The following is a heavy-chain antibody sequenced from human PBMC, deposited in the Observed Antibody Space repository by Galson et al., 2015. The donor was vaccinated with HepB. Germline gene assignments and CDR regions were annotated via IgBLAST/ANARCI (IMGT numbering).Heavy chain of an antibody. D-gene: IGHD3-10*01. J-gene: IGHJ6*02. Sequence: SVKVSCKASGYTFSSYGTSWVRQAPGQGLEWMGWISVYNGNTNYAQKFQGRVTMTTDTSTSTAYMELRSLRSDDTAVYYCARVGTKVRGAIISHYYYYYGMDVWGQGTTVTVSS. CDR2: ISVYNGNT. CDR1: GYTFSSYG. V-gene: IGHV1-18*01. CDR3: ARVGTKVRGAIISHYYYYYGMDV.